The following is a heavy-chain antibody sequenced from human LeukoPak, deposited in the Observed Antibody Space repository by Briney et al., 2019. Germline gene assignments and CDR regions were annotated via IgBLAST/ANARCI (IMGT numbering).Heavy chain of an antibody. CDR2: ISWDGSTT. CDR3: VKEATYAITWYEHYYYMDV. D-gene: IGHD2-2*01. Sequence: GGSLRLXCAASGLTFDNYGMHWVRQAPGKGLEWVSLISWDGSTTHYSDSVKDRFTVSRDNRRNSVYLEMSSLRVEDTALHFCVKEATYAITWYEHYYYMDVWGKGTTVTVSS. J-gene: IGHJ6*03. CDR1: GLTFDNYG. V-gene: IGHV3-43D*04.